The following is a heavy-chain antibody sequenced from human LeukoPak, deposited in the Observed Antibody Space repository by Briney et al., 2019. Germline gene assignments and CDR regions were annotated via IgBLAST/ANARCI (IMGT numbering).Heavy chain of an antibody. CDR1: GFTFSNYA. V-gene: IGHV3-48*03. D-gene: IGHD1-26*01. J-gene: IGHJ4*02. CDR3: AREDGGSYYSDY. Sequence: GGSLRLSCAASGFTFSNYAMNWVRQAPGKGLEWVSYISSSGSTIYYADSVKGRFTISRDNAKNSLYLQMNSLRAEDTAVYYCAREDGGSYYSDYWGQGTLVTVSS. CDR2: ISSSGSTI.